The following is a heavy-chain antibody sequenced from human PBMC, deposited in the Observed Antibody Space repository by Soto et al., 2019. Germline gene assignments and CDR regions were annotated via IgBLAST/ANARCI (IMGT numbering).Heavy chain of an antibody. CDR3: AGLECSSTSCSGSYYYYGMDV. D-gene: IGHD2-2*01. CDR1: GYSFTTDW. V-gene: IGHV5-51*01. J-gene: IGHJ6*04. CDR2: IYPADSDT. Sequence: GESLKISCKASGYSFTTDWIGWVRQMPGKGLEWMGIIYPADSDTRYSPSFQGQVIISVEKSISTAYLQWSSLKASDTAMYYCAGLECSSTSCSGSYYYYGMDVWGKGTTVTVSS.